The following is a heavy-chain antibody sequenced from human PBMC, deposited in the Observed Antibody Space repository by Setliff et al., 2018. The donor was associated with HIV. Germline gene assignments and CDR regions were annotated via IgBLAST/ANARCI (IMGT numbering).Heavy chain of an antibody. Sequence: RDPPGKGLEWIGYIYYSGSTTYNPSLESRVTISIDTSKNQFSLKLSSVTAADTAVYYCARQHYYDSSGRNLMDVWGKGTTVTVSS. CDR3: ARQHYYDSSGRNLMDV. J-gene: IGHJ6*03. D-gene: IGHD3-22*01. V-gene: IGHV4-59*08. CDR2: IYYSGST.